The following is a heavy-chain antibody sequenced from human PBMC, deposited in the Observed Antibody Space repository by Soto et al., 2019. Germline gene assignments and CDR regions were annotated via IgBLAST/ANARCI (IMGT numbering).Heavy chain of an antibody. CDR1: GFTFRNYA. J-gene: IGHJ6*02. V-gene: IGHV3-30-3*01. CDR2: IAYDGSNA. Sequence: QVQLVESGGGVVQPGGSLRLSCAASGFTFRNYAMHWVRQAPGKGLECLAVIAYDGSNAFYRDSVKGRFTISRDNSKNTLYLHMSSLRSEGRGVYYCARGDREDILVVVGARPGEYGIDIWGQGTTVTVSS. D-gene: IGHD2-15*01. CDR3: ARGDREDILVVVGARPGEYGIDI.